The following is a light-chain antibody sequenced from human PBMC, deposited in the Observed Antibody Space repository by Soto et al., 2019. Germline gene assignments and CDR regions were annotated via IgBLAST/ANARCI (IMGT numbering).Light chain of an antibody. J-gene: IGLJ2*01. V-gene: IGLV2-8*01. CDR2: EVS. Sequence: QSALTQPPSASGSPGQSFTISCTGTSSNVGGYNYVSWYQQHPGKAPKLMIYEVSKRPSGVPDRFSGSKSGNTASLTVSGLQAEDEADYYCSSYAGSTLFGGGTKVTVL. CDR3: SSYAGSTL. CDR1: SSNVGGYNY.